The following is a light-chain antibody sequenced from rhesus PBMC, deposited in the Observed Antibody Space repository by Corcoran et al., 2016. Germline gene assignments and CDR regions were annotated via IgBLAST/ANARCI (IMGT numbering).Light chain of an antibody. CDR1: QSISSW. V-gene: IGKV1-22*01. Sequence: DIQMTQSPSSLSASVGDTVTITCRASQSISSWLDWYQQKPGKAPKLMIYKASSLQSGVPSRFSGRGSVTDFTLNISFLQPEDFATYYCLQYSSSPYSFGQVTKVEIK. CDR2: KAS. J-gene: IGKJ2*01. CDR3: LQYSSSPYS.